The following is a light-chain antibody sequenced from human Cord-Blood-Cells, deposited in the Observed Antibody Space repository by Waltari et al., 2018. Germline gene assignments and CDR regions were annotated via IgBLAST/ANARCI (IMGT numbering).Light chain of an antibody. CDR1: QRVSSY. CDR3: QQRSNWLT. V-gene: IGKV3-11*01. CDR2: DAS. Sequence: EIVLTQSPATLSLSPGERATLSCRASQRVSSYLAWYQQKPGQAPRLLIYDASNRATCIPARFSGSVSGTDFTLTISSLEPEDFVVYYCQQRSNWLTFGGGTKVEIK. J-gene: IGKJ4*01.